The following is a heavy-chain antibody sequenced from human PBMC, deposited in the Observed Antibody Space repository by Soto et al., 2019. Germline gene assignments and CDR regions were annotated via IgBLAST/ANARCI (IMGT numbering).Heavy chain of an antibody. CDR1: GGTFSSYT. V-gene: IGHV1-69*08. J-gene: IGHJ6*02. CDR3: ARDSTSPQMDYYGMDV. Sequence: QVQLVQSGAEVKKPGSSVKVSCKASGGTFSSYTISWVRQAPGQGLEWMGRIIPILGIANYAQKFQGRVTITADKSTSTAYMELSSLRSEDTAVYYCARDSTSPQMDYYGMDVWGQGTTVTVSS. CDR2: IIPILGIA.